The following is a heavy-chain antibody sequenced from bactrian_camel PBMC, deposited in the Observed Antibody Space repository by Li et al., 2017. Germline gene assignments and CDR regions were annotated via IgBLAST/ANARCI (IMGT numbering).Heavy chain of an antibody. CDR1: GFTFSSIA. Sequence: VQLVESGGGLVQPGGSLRLSCAASGFTFSSIAMSWVRQAPGKGLEWVSGIYSDGSTTYADSMKGRFTISLDNAKNTLYLQMNSLSPDDTAMYYCAAGVAPAGWGTCRDYDMDYWGKGTQVTVS. J-gene: IGHJ7*01. D-gene: IGHD5*01. CDR2: IYSDGST. V-gene: IGHV3S10*01.